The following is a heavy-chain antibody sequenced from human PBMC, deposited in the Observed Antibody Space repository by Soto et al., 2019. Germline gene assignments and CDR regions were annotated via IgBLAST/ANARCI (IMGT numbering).Heavy chain of an antibody. J-gene: IGHJ6*02. CDR3: AXDQEAGSFFPYYYGMDV. CDR1: GFTFSSYE. D-gene: IGHD6-13*01. V-gene: IGHV3-48*03. CDR2: ISSSGSTI. Sequence: GGSLRLSCATSGFTFSSYEMNWVRQAPGKGLEWVSYISSSGSTIYYADSVKGRFTISRDNAKNSLYLQMDSLRAEDTAVYYCAXDQEAGSFFPYYYGMDVWGRGTTVTVSS.